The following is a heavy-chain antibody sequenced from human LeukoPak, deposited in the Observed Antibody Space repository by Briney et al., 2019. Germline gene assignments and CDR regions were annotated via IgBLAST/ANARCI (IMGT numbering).Heavy chain of an antibody. V-gene: IGHV4-39*07. CDR2: IYYSGST. J-gene: IGHJ4*02. Sequence: PSETLSLTCTVSGGSISSSSYYWGWIRQPPGKGLEWIGSIYYSGSTYYNPSLKSRVTISVDTFKNQFSLKLSSVTAADTAVYYCARDFISGWYRFDYWGQGTLVTVSS. D-gene: IGHD6-19*01. CDR3: ARDFISGWYRFDY. CDR1: GGSISSSSYY.